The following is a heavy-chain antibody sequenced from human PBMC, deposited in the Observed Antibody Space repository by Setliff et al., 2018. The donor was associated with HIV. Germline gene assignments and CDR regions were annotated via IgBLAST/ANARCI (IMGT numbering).Heavy chain of an antibody. CDR1: GFAFSDNW. J-gene: IGHJ4*02. Sequence: GGSLRLSCTASGFAFSDNWIHWVRQVPGKGLVWVSHISPDTTIAGSGDSVKGRFTMSRDNAKNTAYLHMYRLTVDDTGVYYCATDYNRGAFWHLWGQGTQVTVSS. D-gene: IGHD3-10*01. V-gene: IGHV3-74*01. CDR3: ATDYNRGAFWHL. CDR2: ISPDTTIA.